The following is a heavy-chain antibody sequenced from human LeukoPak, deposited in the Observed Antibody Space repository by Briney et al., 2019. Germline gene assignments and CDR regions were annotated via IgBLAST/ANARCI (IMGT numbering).Heavy chain of an antibody. Sequence: ASVKVSCKASGYTFTNYYIHWVRQAPGQGLEWMGIINPGGRSTNYARKFRGRVTLTSDKSTRTAYMELSSLRSEDTAVYYCARDNDSRDPPHFYYWGQGTLVTVSS. CDR1: GYTFTNYY. CDR3: ARDNDSRDPPHFYY. J-gene: IGHJ4*02. V-gene: IGHV1-46*01. D-gene: IGHD3-16*01. CDR2: INPGGRST.